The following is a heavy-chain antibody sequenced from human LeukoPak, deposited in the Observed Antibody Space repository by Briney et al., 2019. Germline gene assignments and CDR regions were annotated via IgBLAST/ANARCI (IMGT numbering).Heavy chain of an antibody. CDR3: AKGLSPGGLDFDY. Sequence: GGSLRLSCAASGFSFNTFGMDWVRQAPGKGLEWVAFIRYDGSNKYYADSVKGRFTISRDNSKNTLYLQMNSLRAEDTAVYYCAKGLSPGGLDFDYWGQGTLVTVSS. V-gene: IGHV3-30*02. D-gene: IGHD3-22*01. CDR1: GFSFNTFG. J-gene: IGHJ4*02. CDR2: IRYDGSNK.